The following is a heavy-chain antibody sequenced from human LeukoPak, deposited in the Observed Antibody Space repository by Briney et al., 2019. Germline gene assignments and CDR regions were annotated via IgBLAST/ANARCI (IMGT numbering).Heavy chain of an antibody. Sequence: SGGSLRLSCAASGFTFSSYEMNWVRQTPGKGLEWVSYISSSGSTIYYADSVKGRFTISRDNAKNSLYLQMNSLRAEDTAVYYCARDLSEVATDYWGQGTLVTVSS. J-gene: IGHJ4*02. CDR1: GFTFSSYE. CDR2: ISSSGSTI. CDR3: ARDLSEVATDY. D-gene: IGHD5-12*01. V-gene: IGHV3-48*03.